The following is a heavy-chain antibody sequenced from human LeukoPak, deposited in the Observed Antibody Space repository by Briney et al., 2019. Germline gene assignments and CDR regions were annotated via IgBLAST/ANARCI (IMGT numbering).Heavy chain of an antibody. Sequence: ASVKVSCKASGGTFTSYTISWVRQAPGQGLEWMGGIILIFGTTNYAQKFQDRVTITADKSTSTAYMELSSLRSEDTAVYYCARNENHYDNSGLPYWGQGTLVTVSS. CDR2: IILIFGTT. D-gene: IGHD3-22*01. V-gene: IGHV1-69*06. CDR1: GGTFTSYT. J-gene: IGHJ4*02. CDR3: ARNENHYDNSGLPY.